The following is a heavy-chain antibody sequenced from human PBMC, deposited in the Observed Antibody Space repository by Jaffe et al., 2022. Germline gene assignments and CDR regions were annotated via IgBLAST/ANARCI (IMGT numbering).Heavy chain of an antibody. Sequence: QVQLQESGPGLVKPSETLSLTCAVSGYSISSGYYWGWIRQPPGKGLEWIGSIYHSGSTYYNPSLKSRVTISVDTSKNQFSLKLSSVTAADTAVYYCASRAYDSSGYYDWFDPWGQGTLVTVSS. CDR3: ASRAYDSSGYYDWFDP. CDR2: IYHSGST. CDR1: GYSISSGYY. D-gene: IGHD3-22*01. V-gene: IGHV4-38-2*01. J-gene: IGHJ5*02.